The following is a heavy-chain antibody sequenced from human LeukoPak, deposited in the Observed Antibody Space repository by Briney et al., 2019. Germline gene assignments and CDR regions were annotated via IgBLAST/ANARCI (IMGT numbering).Heavy chain of an antibody. CDR3: ARGTNCSSTSCYFLDWFDP. V-gene: IGHV4-34*01. D-gene: IGHD2-2*01. CDR2: INHSGST. CDR1: GGSFSGYY. Sequence: PETLSLTCAVYGGSFSGYYWSWLRQPPGKGLEWIGEINHSGSTNYNPSLKSRVTISVDTSKNQFSLKLSSVTAADTAVYYCARGTNCSSTSCYFLDWFDPWGQGTLVTVSS. J-gene: IGHJ5*02.